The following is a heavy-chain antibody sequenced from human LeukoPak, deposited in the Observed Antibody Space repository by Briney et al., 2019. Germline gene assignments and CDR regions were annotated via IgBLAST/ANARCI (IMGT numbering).Heavy chain of an antibody. CDR3: ARDFSPDLYYYDSSGYDY. J-gene: IGHJ4*02. V-gene: IGHV3-33*01. CDR1: GFTFSSYG. D-gene: IGHD3-22*01. Sequence: PGRSLRLSCAASGFTFSSYGMHWVRQAPGKGLEWVAVIWYDGSNKYYADSVKGRFTISRDNSKNTLYLQMNSLRAEDTAVYYCARDFSPDLYYYDSSGYDYWGQGTLVTVPS. CDR2: IWYDGSNK.